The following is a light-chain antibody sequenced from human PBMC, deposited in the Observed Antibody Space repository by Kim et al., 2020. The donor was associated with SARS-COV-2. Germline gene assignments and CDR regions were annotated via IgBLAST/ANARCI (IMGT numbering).Light chain of an antibody. V-gene: IGKV3-11*01. J-gene: IGKJ4*01. Sequence: RSLSPGERATLSCRASQSVSRYVAWYQQKAGQAPRLLIYDASKRATGIPARFSGSGSGTDFTLTISNLEPEDFAVYYCQQHWPLTFGGGTKVEIK. CDR1: QSVSRY. CDR3: QQHWPLT. CDR2: DAS.